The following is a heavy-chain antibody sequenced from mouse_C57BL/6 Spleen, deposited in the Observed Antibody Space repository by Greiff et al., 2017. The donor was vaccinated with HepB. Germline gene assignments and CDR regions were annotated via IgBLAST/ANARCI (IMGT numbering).Heavy chain of an antibody. Sequence: EVMLVESEGGLVQPGSSMKLSCTASGFTFSDYYMAWVRQVPEKGLEWVANINYDGSSTYYLDSLKSRFIISRDNAKNILYLQMSSLKSEDTAAYYCARDPHYGSFDYWGQGTTLTVSS. J-gene: IGHJ2*01. CDR1: GFTFSDYY. D-gene: IGHD1-1*01. CDR3: ARDPHYGSFDY. CDR2: INYDGSST. V-gene: IGHV5-16*01.